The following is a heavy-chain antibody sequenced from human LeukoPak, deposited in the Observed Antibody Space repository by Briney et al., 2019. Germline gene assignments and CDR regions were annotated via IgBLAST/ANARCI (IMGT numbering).Heavy chain of an antibody. CDR3: ARLQDYYDSSGYYLAH. Sequence: SETLSLTCTVSGYSISSGSYWGWIRQPPGKRLEWIRSIFHSESTYYNPSLNSRVTISVDTSKNQFSLKLNSMTAADTAVYYCARLQDYYDSSGYYLAHWGQGTLVTVSS. CDR2: IFHSEST. V-gene: IGHV4-38-2*02. J-gene: IGHJ4*02. CDR1: GYSISSGSY. D-gene: IGHD3-22*01.